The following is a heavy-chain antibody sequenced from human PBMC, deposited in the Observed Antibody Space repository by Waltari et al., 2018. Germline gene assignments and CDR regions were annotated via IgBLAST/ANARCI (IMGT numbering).Heavy chain of an antibody. D-gene: IGHD4-17*01. V-gene: IGHV4-38-2*01. Sequence: QVQLQASGPGLVKPSETLSLTCAVSGYSISSDYYWGGIRQSPGKGLEWLGGVYHSGSAYYNPSLKSRLTISVDKSKNQFSLRLTSVTAADTAVYYCTRVIGDNGWGRYFDLWGQGTLVTASS. CDR3: TRVIGDNGWGRYFDL. CDR2: VYHSGSA. J-gene: IGHJ4*02. CDR1: GYSISSDYY.